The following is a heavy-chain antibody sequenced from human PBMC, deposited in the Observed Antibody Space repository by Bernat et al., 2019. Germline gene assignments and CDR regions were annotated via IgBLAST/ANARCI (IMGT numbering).Heavy chain of an antibody. Sequence: EVQLLESGGGLVQPGGSLRLSCAASGFTFSTYAMTWVRQAPGKGLEWLSGVSNSGGKTYHADSVKGRFTISRDNSKSTLHLQMISLRAEDSAVYYCAKGLGGNGIFYYYMDVWGKGTTVTVSS. CDR1: GFTFSTYA. CDR2: VSNSGGKT. CDR3: AKGLGGNGIFYYYMDV. J-gene: IGHJ6*03. V-gene: IGHV3-23*01. D-gene: IGHD3-16*01.